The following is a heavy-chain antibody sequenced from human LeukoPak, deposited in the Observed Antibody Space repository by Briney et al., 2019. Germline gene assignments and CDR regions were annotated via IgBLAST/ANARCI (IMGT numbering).Heavy chain of an antibody. J-gene: IGHJ4*02. CDR1: GFMFSSYG. CDR2: IWYDENIK. Sequence: GVSLRLSCAASGFMFSSYGMHWVRQAPGKGLEWVAVIWYDENIKYYADSVKGRFTISRDNSENTLSLQMDSLRVEDTAVYFCAKDRRQLVEGVFDYWGQGTLVTISS. D-gene: IGHD6-13*01. V-gene: IGHV3-30*02. CDR3: AKDRRQLVEGVFDY.